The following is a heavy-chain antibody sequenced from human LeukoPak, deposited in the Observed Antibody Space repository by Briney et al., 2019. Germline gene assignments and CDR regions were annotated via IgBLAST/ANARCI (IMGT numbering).Heavy chain of an antibody. J-gene: IGHJ4*02. CDR3: ARDRPQYDFWKSGYYFDY. Sequence: ASVKVSCKASGGTFSSYAISWVRQAPGQGLEWMGGIIPIFGTANYAQKFQGRVTITTDESTSTAYMELSSLRSEDTAVYYCARDRPQYDFWKSGYYFDYWGQGTLVTVSS. D-gene: IGHD3-3*01. CDR2: IIPIFGTA. CDR1: GGTFSSYA. V-gene: IGHV1-69*05.